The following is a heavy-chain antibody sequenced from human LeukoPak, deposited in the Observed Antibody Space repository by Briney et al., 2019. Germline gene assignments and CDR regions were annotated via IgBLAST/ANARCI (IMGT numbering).Heavy chain of an antibody. CDR3: AARGRAYYDSFRDGPDV. D-gene: IGHD3-22*01. J-gene: IGHJ6*04. Sequence: GGSLRLSCAASGFTFSSYAMSWVRPAPGKGLEWVSAISGSGGRKYYADSVKGRFTTSRDNSKNTLYLQMNSLRAEDTAVYYCAARGRAYYDSFRDGPDVWGKGTTVTVSS. CDR2: ISGSGGRK. CDR1: GFTFSSYA. V-gene: IGHV3-23*01.